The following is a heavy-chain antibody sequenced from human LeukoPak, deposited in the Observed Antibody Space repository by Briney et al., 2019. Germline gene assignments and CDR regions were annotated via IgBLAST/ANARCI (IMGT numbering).Heavy chain of an antibody. CDR2: IYHSGST. D-gene: IGHD3-10*01. CDR3: ARVTPFITMVRGVTPDYFDY. CDR1: GGSISSSNW. Sequence: SGTLSLTCAVSGGSISSSNWWSWVRQPPGKGLEWIGEIYHSGSTNYNPSLKSRVTISVDKSKNQFSLQLSSVPAADTAVYYCARVTPFITMVRGVTPDYFDYWGQGTLVTVS. J-gene: IGHJ4*02. V-gene: IGHV4-4*02.